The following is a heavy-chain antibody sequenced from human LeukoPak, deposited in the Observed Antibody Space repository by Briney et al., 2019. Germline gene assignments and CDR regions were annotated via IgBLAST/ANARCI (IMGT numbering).Heavy chain of an antibody. CDR2: IYYSGST. D-gene: IGHD1-26*01. CDR3: ARDYQWGRTYYFDY. V-gene: IGHV4-59*01. J-gene: IGHJ4*02. CDR1: GGSISSYY. Sequence: SETLSLTCTVSGGSISSYYWSWLRQPPGKGLEWIGYIYYSGSTNYNPSLKSRVTISVDTSKNQFSLKLSSVTAADTAVYYCARDYQWGRTYYFDYWGQGTLVTVSS.